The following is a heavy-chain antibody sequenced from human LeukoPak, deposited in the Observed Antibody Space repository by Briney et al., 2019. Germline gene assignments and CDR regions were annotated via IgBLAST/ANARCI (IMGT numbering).Heavy chain of an antibody. CDR3: ARHEFVGATVFDY. V-gene: IGHV4-39*01. Sequence: SETLSLTCTVSGGSISSSSYYWVWIRQPPGKGLEWIGSIYYSGSTYYNPSLKSRVTISVDTSKNQFSLKLSSVTAADTAVYYCARHEFVGATVFDYWGQGTLVTVSS. J-gene: IGHJ4*02. D-gene: IGHD1-26*01. CDR2: IYYSGST. CDR1: GGSISSSSYY.